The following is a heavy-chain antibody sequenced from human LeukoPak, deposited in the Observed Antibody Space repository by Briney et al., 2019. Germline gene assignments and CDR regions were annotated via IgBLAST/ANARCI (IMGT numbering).Heavy chain of an antibody. V-gene: IGHV4-34*01. CDR1: GGSFSGYY. Sequence: SETLSLTCAVYGGSFSGYYWSWIRQPPGKGLEWIGEINHSGSTNYNPSLKSRVTISVDTSKNQFSLKLSSVTAADTAVYYCARHEERGYQLLTVFDYWGQGTLVTVSS. J-gene: IGHJ4*02. D-gene: IGHD2-2*01. CDR3: ARHEERGYQLLTVFDY. CDR2: INHSGST.